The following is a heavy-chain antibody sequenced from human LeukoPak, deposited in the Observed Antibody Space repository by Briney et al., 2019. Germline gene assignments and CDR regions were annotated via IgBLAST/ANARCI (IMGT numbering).Heavy chain of an antibody. J-gene: IGHJ6*03. CDR2: INSDGSST. CDR3: ARMRGSSGWGYYYYYMDV. V-gene: IGHV3-74*01. Sequence: GGSLRLSCAASGFTFSSYWMHWVRQAPGKGLVWVSRINSDGSSTSYADSVKGRFTISRDDAKNTLYLQMNSLRAEDTAVYYCARMRGSSGWGYYYYYMDVWGKGTTVAISS. D-gene: IGHD6-19*01. CDR1: GFTFSSYW.